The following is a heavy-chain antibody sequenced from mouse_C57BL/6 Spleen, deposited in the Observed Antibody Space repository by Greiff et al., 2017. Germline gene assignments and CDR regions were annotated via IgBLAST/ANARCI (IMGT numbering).Heavy chain of an antibody. CDR2: IYPSDSET. CDR1: GYTFTSYW. CDR3: ARADGYHYFDY. J-gene: IGHJ2*01. Sequence: QVQLKQPGAELVRPGSSVKLSCKASGYTFTSYWMDWVKQRPGQGLEWIGIIYPSDSETHYNQKFKDKATVTVDKASSTAYMQLSSLTSEDSAVYYCARADGYHYFDYWGQGTTLTVSS. V-gene: IGHV1-61*01. D-gene: IGHD2-2*01.